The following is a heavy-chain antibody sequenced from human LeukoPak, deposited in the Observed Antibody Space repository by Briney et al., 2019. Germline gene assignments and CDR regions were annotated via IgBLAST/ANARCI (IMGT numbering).Heavy chain of an antibody. CDR1: GYTLTELS. J-gene: IGHJ6*02. D-gene: IGHD3-3*02. V-gene: IGHV1-24*01. Sequence: ASVKVPCKVSGYTLTELSMHWVRQAPGKGLEWMGGFDPEDGETIYAQKFQGRVTMTEDTSTDTAYMELSSLRSEDTAVYYCATVSRKGYGMDVWGQGTTVTVSS. CDR3: ATVSRKGYGMDV. CDR2: FDPEDGET.